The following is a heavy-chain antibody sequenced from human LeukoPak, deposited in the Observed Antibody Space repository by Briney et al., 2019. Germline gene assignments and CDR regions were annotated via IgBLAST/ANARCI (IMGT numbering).Heavy chain of an antibody. Sequence: SSVTVSCKASGGTFTNSAVNWVRQAPGQGLEWMGRAIPLLDISNYAPEYQGRVTITTDKTTNTVNLEVNSLTSEDTAVYYCARERCSGYDFGAGYFQCFGLDVWGQGTTVTVS. CDR1: GGTFTNSA. CDR3: ARERCSGYDFGAGYFQCFGLDV. J-gene: IGHJ6*02. D-gene: IGHD5-12*01. V-gene: IGHV1-69*04. CDR2: AIPLLDIS.